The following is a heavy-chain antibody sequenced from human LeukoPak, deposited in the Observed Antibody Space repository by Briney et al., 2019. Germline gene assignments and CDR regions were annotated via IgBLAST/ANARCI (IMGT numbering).Heavy chain of an antibody. CDR2: IKVDGSEK. J-gene: IGHJ4*02. CDR3: AKDRGIQSPYYFDY. CDR1: GFTFSTYW. Sequence: GGSLRLSCAASGFTFSTYWMSWVRQIPEKGLEWVANIKVDGSEKYYVDSVKGRFTISRDNSKNTLYLQMNSLRAEDTAVYYCAKDRGIQSPYYFDYWGQGTLVTVSS. V-gene: IGHV3-7*01. D-gene: IGHD5-18*01.